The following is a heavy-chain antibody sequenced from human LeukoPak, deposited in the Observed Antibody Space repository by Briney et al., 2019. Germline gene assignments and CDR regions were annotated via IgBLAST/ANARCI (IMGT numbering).Heavy chain of an antibody. CDR3: ARRSVGATMVFDY. CDR1: GDSISSSSYY. CDR2: IYYSGST. J-gene: IGHJ4*02. Sequence: SETLSLTCTVSGDSISSSSYYWGWIRQPPGKGLEWIGSIYYSGSTYYNPSLKSRVTISVDTSKNQFSLKLSSVTAADTAVYYCARRSVGATMVFDYWGQGTLATVSS. V-gene: IGHV4-39*01. D-gene: IGHD1-26*01.